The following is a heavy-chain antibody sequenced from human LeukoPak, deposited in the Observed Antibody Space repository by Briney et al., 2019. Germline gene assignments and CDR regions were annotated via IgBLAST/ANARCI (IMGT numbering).Heavy chain of an antibody. D-gene: IGHD3-16*01. J-gene: IGHJ3*02. CDR3: ARYDYVRGSPI. CDR2: ISPSGGIL. V-gene: IGHV3-48*03. Sequence: GGSLRLSCAAFGFTFDDYGMSWVRQAPGKGLEWISYISPSGGILKYADSVKGRFTISRDNAKNSLYLQMNSLRAEDTAIYYCARYDYVRGSPIWGQGTMVTVAS. CDR1: GFTFDDYG.